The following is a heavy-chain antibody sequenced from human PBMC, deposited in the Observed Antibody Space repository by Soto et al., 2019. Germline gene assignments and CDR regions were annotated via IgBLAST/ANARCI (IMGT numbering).Heavy chain of an antibody. D-gene: IGHD6-19*01. Sequence: QVQLQQWGAGLLKPSETLSLTCAVYGGSFSGYYWSWIRQPPGKGLEWIGEINHSGSTNYNPSLKSRVTISVDTSQNQFSLKLSSVTAADTAVYYCARGLASSGWSITYYYYGMDVWGQGTTVTVSS. V-gene: IGHV4-34*01. CDR3: ARGLASSGWSITYYYYGMDV. J-gene: IGHJ6*02. CDR2: INHSGST. CDR1: GGSFSGYY.